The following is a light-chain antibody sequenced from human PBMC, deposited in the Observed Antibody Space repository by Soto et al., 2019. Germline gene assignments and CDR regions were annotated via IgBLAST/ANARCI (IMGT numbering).Light chain of an antibody. V-gene: IGKV3D-15*01. CDR3: QQYDEWPLT. J-gene: IGKJ4*01. CDR1: QSISSN. Sequence: EIVMTQSPATLSVSPGERATLSCWASQSISSNLAWYQQKPGQAPRLLIYGASNRATGIPARFSGSGSGTGFTLTISSLQSEDFAVYHCQQYDEWPLTFGGGTKVDIK. CDR2: GAS.